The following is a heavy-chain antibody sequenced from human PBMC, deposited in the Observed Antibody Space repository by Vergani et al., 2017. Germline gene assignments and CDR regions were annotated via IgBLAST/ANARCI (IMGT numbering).Heavy chain of an antibody. D-gene: IGHD6-6*01. Sequence: EVQLVESGGGLVKPGGSLRLSCAASGFTFSSYSMNWVRQAPGKGLGWVSFISSSCSYIYYADSVKGRFTIARDNAKNKLYLQMNSLRAEDTAVYYCARDESDYCSSGDSFDFWGQGTLVTVSS. CDR1: GFTFSSYS. CDR2: ISSSCSYI. CDR3: ARDESDYCSSGDSFDF. J-gene: IGHJ4*02. V-gene: IGHV3-21*01.